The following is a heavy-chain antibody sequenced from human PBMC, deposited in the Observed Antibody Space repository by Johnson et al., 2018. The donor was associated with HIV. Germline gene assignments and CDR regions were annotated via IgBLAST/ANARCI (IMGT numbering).Heavy chain of an antibody. D-gene: IGHD6-13*01. CDR3: ATKRVAAADPDDAFDI. V-gene: IGHV3-33*08. CDR2: IWYDGSNK. J-gene: IGHJ3*02. Sequence: QVQLVESGGGLVKPGGSLRLSCAASGFSFSDYYMNWIRQAPGKGLEWVAVIWYDGSNKYYADSVKGRFTISRDNSKNTLYLQMNSLRAEDTAVYYCATKRVAAADPDDAFDIWGQGTMVTVSS. CDR1: GFSFSDYY.